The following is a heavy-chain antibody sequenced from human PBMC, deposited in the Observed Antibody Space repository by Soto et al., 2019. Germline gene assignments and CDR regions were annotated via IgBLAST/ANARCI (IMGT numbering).Heavy chain of an antibody. CDR3: ARESENLTSNFDY. Sequence: EVQLVESGGGLVKPGGSLRLSCAASGFTFTRYSMNWVRQAPGKGLEWVSSISSTTNYIYYGDSMKGRITNSRDNAKNSLYMKINSLRAEDTAVYYCARESENLTSNFDYWGQGTLVTVSS. V-gene: IGHV3-21*06. J-gene: IGHJ4*02. CDR1: GFTFTRYS. CDR2: ISSTTNYI.